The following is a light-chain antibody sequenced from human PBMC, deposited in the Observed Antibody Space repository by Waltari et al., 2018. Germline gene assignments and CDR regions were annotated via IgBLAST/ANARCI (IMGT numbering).Light chain of an antibody. Sequence: EIVMTQSPATLPVSPGERATLSRRASQSVGTSLAWYQQRPGQAPRFLIYGASTRGTGIPARFSGSGSGTDFTLSISSLQSEDSAVYYCQQYNNWPYTFGQGTKLEIK. V-gene: IGKV3-15*01. CDR2: GAS. CDR3: QQYNNWPYT. J-gene: IGKJ2*01. CDR1: QSVGTS.